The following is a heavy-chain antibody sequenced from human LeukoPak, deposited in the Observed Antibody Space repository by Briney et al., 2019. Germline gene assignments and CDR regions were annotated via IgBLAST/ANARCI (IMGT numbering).Heavy chain of an antibody. V-gene: IGHV4-38-2*01. D-gene: IGHD2-15*01. CDR3: ARHRGSCSGGSCYYYYFDY. Sequence: SETLSLTCAVSGYSISSGYYWGWIRQPPGKGLEWIGSIYHSGSTYYNPSLKSRVTISVDTSKNQFSLKLSSVNAADTAVYYCARHRGSCSGGSCYYYYFDYWGQGTLVTVSS. CDR1: GYSISSGYY. J-gene: IGHJ4*02. CDR2: IYHSGST.